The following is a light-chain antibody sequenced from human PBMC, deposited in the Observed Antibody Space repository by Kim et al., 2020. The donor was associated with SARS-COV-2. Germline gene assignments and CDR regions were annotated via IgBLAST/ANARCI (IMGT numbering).Light chain of an antibody. V-gene: IGLV4-69*01. Sequence: QLVLTQAPSASASLGASVKLTCTLSSGHSNYAIAWHQQQPEKGPRYLMKLNSDGSHSKGDGIPDRFSGSSSGAERYLSISSLQSEDEADYYCQTLGTGIQVFGGGTQLTVL. J-gene: IGLJ3*02. CDR1: SGHSNYA. CDR2: LNSDGSH. CDR3: QTLGTGIQV.